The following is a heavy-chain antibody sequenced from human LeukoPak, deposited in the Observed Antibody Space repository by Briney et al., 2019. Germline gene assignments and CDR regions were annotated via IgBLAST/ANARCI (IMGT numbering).Heavy chain of an antibody. CDR1: GGSISSSSYS. D-gene: IGHD4-17*01. V-gene: IGHV4-39*07. CDR3: ARVQTTGFDY. Sequence: SETLSLTCTVSGGSISSSSYSWGWIRQPPGKGLEWIGSIYYSGSTYYNPSLKSRVTISVDTSKNQFSLKLSSVTAADTAVYYCARVQTTGFDYWGQGTLVTVSS. J-gene: IGHJ4*02. CDR2: IYYSGST.